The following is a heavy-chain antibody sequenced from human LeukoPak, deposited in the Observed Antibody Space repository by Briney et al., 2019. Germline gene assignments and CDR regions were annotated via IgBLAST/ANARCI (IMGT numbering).Heavy chain of an antibody. J-gene: IGHJ4*02. CDR1: GFTFSNAW. D-gene: IGHD1-26*01. CDR2: IKSKTDGGTT. CDR3: ATDRRWEQRESDY. Sequence: GGSLRLSCAASGFTFSNAWMSWVRQAPGKGLEWVGRIKSKTDGGTTDYAAPVKGRFTISRDDSKNTLYLQMNSLKTEDTAVYYRATDRRWEQRESDYWGQGTLVTVSS. V-gene: IGHV3-15*01.